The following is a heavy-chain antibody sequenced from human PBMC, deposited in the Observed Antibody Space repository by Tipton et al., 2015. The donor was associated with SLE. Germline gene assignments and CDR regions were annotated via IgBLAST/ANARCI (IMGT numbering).Heavy chain of an antibody. CDR1: GFTFSSYA. J-gene: IGHJ4*02. V-gene: IGHV3-9*01. D-gene: IGHD2-21*02. CDR3: VKDISRAGDWVFGF. Sequence: SLRLSCAASGFTFSSYAMHWVRQAPGKGLEWVSSITWNSGTKGYMDSVKGRFIISRDNAKNSLYLQMNSLSADDTAFYYCVKDISRAGDWVFGFWGQGTLVTVSS. CDR2: ITWNSGTK.